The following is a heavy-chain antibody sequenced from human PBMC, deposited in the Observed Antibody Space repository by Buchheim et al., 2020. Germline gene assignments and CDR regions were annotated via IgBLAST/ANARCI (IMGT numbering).Heavy chain of an antibody. Sequence: EEQLVESGGGLVKPGGSLRLSCAASGFTFSSYSLNWVRQAPGKGLEWVSSITSSGSYIYYADSVQGRFTISRDNAKNSLYLQMNSLRAEDTAVYYCARDKGYSSGCFDYWGQGTL. CDR3: ARDKGYSSGCFDY. CDR1: GFTFSSYS. J-gene: IGHJ4*02. CDR2: ITSSGSYI. V-gene: IGHV3-21*02. D-gene: IGHD6-19*01.